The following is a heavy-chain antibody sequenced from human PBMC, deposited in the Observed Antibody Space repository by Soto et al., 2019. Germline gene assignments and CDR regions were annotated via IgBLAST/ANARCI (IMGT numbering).Heavy chain of an antibody. D-gene: IGHD6-13*01. V-gene: IGHV3-23*01. Sequence: GSLRLSCAVSGFMFSSYGMHWVRQAPGKGLEWVSAISGSGGSTYYADSVKGRFTISRDNSKNTLYLQMNSLRAEDTAVYYFAKIAGGMDVCGQGTTVTRLL. CDR1: GFMFSSYG. CDR2: ISGSGGST. CDR3: AKIAGGMDV. J-gene: IGHJ6*02.